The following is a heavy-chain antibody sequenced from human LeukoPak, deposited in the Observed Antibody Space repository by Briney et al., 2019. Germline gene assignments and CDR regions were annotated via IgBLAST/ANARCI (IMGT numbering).Heavy chain of an antibody. D-gene: IGHD3-22*01. CDR3: ARGPSDSSGYYPSYYYYGMDV. Sequence: ASVKVSCKASGYTFTGYYMHRVRQAPGQGLEWMGWINPNSGGTNYAQKFQGRVTMTRDTSISTAYMELSRLRSDDTAVYYCARGPSDSSGYYPSYYYYGMDVWGQGTTVTVSS. CDR1: GYTFTGYY. V-gene: IGHV1-2*02. J-gene: IGHJ6*02. CDR2: INPNSGGT.